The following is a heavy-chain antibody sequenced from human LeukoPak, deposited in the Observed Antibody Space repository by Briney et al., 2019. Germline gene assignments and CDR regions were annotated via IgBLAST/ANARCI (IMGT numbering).Heavy chain of an antibody. CDR2: IWYDGSNK. Sequence: GGSLRLSCAASGFTFSSYGMHWVRQAPGKGLEWVAVIWYDGSNKYYADSVKGRFTISRDNSKNTLYLQMNSLRAEDTAVYYCARTTDIRFGGLSYWGQGTLVTVSS. V-gene: IGHV3-33*01. J-gene: IGHJ4*02. CDR3: ARTTDIRFGGLSY. CDR1: GFTFSSYG. D-gene: IGHD3-10*01.